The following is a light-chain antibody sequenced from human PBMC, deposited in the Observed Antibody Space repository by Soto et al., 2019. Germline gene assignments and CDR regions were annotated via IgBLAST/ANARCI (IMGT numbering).Light chain of an antibody. J-gene: IGKJ1*01. V-gene: IGKV1-5*01. Sequence: DIQMTQSPSTLSASVGDRVTITCRASQNIYKWLAWYQQKPGKAPNLLIYDASSLESGVPSRFSGSGSGTEFALTISGLQPDDFATYYCQQYDSFSWTFGPGSKVEIK. CDR3: QQYDSFSWT. CDR2: DAS. CDR1: QNIYKW.